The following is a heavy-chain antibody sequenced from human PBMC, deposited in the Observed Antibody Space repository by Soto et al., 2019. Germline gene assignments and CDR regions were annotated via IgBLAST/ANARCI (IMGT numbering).Heavy chain of an antibody. CDR2: IYHSGST. V-gene: IGHV4-30-2*02. Sequence: SETLSLTCAVSGGSISSGGYSWSWIRQPPGKGLEWIGYIYHSGSTFYNPSLKSRVTISIDKSKNQFSLNLRSVTAADTAVYYCANYRRGWFDPWGQGTLVTVSS. J-gene: IGHJ5*02. CDR1: GGSISSGGYS. CDR3: ANYRRGWFDP. D-gene: IGHD3-10*01.